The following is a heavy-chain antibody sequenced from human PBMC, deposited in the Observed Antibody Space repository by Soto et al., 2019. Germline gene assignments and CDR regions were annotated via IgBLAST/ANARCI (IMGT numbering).Heavy chain of an antibody. Sequence: ASVKVSCKASGYTFTSYGISWVRQAPGQGLEWMGWISAYNGNTNYAQKLQGRVTMTTDTSTSTAYMELRSLRSDDTAVYYCARYIAAAGEHYFDYWGQGTLVTVSS. CDR2: ISAYNGNT. J-gene: IGHJ4*02. CDR3: ARYIAAAGEHYFDY. D-gene: IGHD6-13*01. CDR1: GYTFTSYG. V-gene: IGHV1-18*01.